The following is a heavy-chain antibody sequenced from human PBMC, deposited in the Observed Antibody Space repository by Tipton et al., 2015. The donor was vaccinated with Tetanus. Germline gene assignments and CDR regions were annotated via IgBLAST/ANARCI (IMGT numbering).Heavy chain of an antibody. CDR2: IYYSGST. J-gene: IGHJ4*02. Sequence: LRLSCTVSGGSINSGGYYWSWIRQHPGKGLEWIGYIYYSGSTYYNPSLKSRVTISVDTSKNQFSLKLSSVTAADTAVYYCARDQARGARGWNYFDYWGLGTLVTVSS. D-gene: IGHD1-26*01. V-gene: IGHV4-31*03. CDR1: GGSINSGGYY. CDR3: ARDQARGARGWNYFDY.